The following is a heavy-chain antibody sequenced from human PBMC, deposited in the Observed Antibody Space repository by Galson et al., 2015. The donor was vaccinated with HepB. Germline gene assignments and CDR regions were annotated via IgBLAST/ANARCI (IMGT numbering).Heavy chain of an antibody. CDR3: VRISYGSGTLQ. CDR1: GDSVSNNNPT. CDR2: TYYRSKWFH. V-gene: IGHV6-1*01. Sequence: CAISGDSVSNNNPTWNWIRQSPSRGLEWLGRTYYRSKWFHEYAVSVESRVIINPDTSKNQFSLQLNSVTPEDTAVYYCVRISYGSGTLQWGQGPLVTVSS. D-gene: IGHD3-10*01. J-gene: IGHJ1*01.